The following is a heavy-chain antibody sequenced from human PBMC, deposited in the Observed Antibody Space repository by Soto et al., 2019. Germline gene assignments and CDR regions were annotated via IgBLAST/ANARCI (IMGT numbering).Heavy chain of an antibody. J-gene: IGHJ4*02. Sequence: GASVKVSCKASGYTFTGYYMHWVRQAPGQGLEWMGWINPNSGGTNYAQKFQGRVTMTRDTSISTAYMELSRLRSDDTAVYYCARTDCSGGSCYHRAFDYWGQGTLVTVS. D-gene: IGHD2-15*01. CDR1: GYTFTGYY. V-gene: IGHV1-2*02. CDR2: INPNSGGT. CDR3: ARTDCSGGSCYHRAFDY.